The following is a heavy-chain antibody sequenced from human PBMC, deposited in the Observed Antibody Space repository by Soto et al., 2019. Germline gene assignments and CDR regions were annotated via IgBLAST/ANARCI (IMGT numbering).Heavy chain of an antibody. V-gene: IGHV5-51*01. CDR2: IYPGDSDT. CDR1: GYTFTDYW. CDR3: ATSDYYDSSGYPNAEYFQH. D-gene: IGHD3-22*01. J-gene: IGHJ1*01. Sequence: GESLKISCKGSGYTFTDYWIGWVRQLPGKGLEWMGIIYPGDSDTRYSPSFQGHVTITVDKSTSTAYLQWNTLKASDTAMYYCATSDYYDSSGYPNAEYFQHWGQGTLVTVSS.